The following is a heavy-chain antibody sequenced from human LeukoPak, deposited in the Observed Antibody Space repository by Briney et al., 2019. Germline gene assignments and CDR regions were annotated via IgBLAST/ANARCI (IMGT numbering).Heavy chain of an antibody. CDR1: GYTFTSYD. D-gene: IGHD3-10*01. J-gene: IGHJ6*04. CDR2: INPNSGGT. Sequence: GASVKVSCKASGYTFTSYDINWVRQAPGQGLEWMGWINPNSGGTNYAQKFQGRDTMTRDTSISTAYMELSRLRSDDTAVYYCARDSVRGVDPDVWGKGTTVTVSS. CDR3: ARDSVRGVDPDV. V-gene: IGHV1-2*02.